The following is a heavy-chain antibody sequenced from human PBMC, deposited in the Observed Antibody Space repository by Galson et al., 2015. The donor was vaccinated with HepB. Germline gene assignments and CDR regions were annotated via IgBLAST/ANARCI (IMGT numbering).Heavy chain of an antibody. CDR1: GFTVSSNY. Sequence: SLRLSCAASGFTVSSNYMSWVRQAPEKGLEWVSVIYSGGSTYYADSVKGRFTISRDNSKNTLYLQMNSLRAEDTAVYYCASSPTYDLWSGYYPFDPWGQGTLVTVSS. V-gene: IGHV3-53*01. J-gene: IGHJ5*02. D-gene: IGHD3-3*01. CDR2: IYSGGST. CDR3: ASSPTYDLWSGYYPFDP.